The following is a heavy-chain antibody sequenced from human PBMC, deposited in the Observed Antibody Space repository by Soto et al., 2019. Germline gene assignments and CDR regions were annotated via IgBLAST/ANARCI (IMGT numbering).Heavy chain of an antibody. CDR2: IYWDGDK. CDR3: AHRTGGAFDY. Sequence: QITLKESGPTLVKPTQALTLTCTFSGFSLSTSGVVVGWLRQPPGKALEWLALIYWDGDKRYSPSLKSRLTITKDTSKNQVFLTMTNMDPVDTGTYYCAHRTGGAFDYWGQGTLVTVSS. D-gene: IGHD3-16*01. J-gene: IGHJ4*02. V-gene: IGHV2-5*02. CDR1: GFSLSTSGVV.